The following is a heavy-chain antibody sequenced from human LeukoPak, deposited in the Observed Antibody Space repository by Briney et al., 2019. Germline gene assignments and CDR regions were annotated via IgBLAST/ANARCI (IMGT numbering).Heavy chain of an antibody. J-gene: IGHJ4*02. Sequence: VGSLRLSCGASGFTFSSYAMSWVRQAPGKGLEWVSGISGSGDRRDYADSVKGRFTISRDISKNTLYLQMNSLRAEDTSVYYCAKGPKQLLVGSRGYYFDYWGQGTLVTVSS. V-gene: IGHV3-23*01. CDR2: ISGSGDRR. CDR1: GFTFSSYA. CDR3: AKGPKQLLVGSRGYYFDY. D-gene: IGHD6-13*01.